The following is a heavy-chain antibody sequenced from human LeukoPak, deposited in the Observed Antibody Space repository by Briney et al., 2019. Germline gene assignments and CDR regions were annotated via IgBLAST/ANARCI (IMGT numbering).Heavy chain of an antibody. D-gene: IGHD6-13*01. CDR3: ATQGGYSSSWYYFDY. J-gene: IGHJ4*02. CDR2: INAGNGNT. V-gene: IGHV1-3*01. CDR1: GGIFSSNA. Sequence: ASVNVSCKASGGIFSSNAISWVRQASGQGLEGMGWINAGNGNTKYSQKFQGRITITRDTSASTAYMELSSLRSEDTAVYYCATQGGYSSSWYYFDYWGQGTLVTVSS.